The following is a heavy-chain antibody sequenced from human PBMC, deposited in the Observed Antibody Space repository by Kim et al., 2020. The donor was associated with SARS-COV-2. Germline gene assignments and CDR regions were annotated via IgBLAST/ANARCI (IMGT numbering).Heavy chain of an antibody. V-gene: IGHV4-31*03. J-gene: IGHJ3*01. D-gene: IGHD3-10*01. CDR2: IYYSGST. CDR3: ARAHTTMVRGFDRKSDAFDV. CDR1: GGSISSDGYY. Sequence: SETLSLTCNVSGGSISSDGYYWSWVRQLPGKGLEWIGYIYYSGSTYYNPSLKSRVTISVDTSENHFSLKLSSVTAADTAVYYCARAHTTMVRGFDRKSDAFDVWGQGTLVTVSS.